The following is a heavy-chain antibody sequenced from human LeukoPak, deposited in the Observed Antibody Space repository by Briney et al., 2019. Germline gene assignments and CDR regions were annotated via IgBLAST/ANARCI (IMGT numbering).Heavy chain of an antibody. D-gene: IGHD2-21*01. Sequence: PSETLSLTCTVSGGSISSSSYYWGWIRQPPGTGLEWIGSIYYSGSTYYNPSLKSRVTISVDTSKNQFSLKLSSVTAADTAVYYCARASIPGGAAFDYWGQGTLVTVSS. CDR1: GGSISSSSYY. J-gene: IGHJ4*02. V-gene: IGHV4-39*07. CDR3: ARASIPGGAAFDY. CDR2: IYYSGST.